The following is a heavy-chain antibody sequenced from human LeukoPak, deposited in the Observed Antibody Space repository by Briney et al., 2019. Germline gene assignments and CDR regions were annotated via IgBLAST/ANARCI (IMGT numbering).Heavy chain of an antibody. CDR1: GFSFSGHW. J-gene: IGHJ4*02. V-gene: IGHV3-74*01. D-gene: IGHD1-26*01. CDR3: AKDQRWESPHYLDS. Sequence: GGSLRLSCTASGFSFSGHWMHWARHLPGKGLVWVSRISPTGSTTSYADSVRGRSTISRDNSKNTLYVQMNSLRDEDTAVYYCAKDQRWESPHYLDSWGQGTLVTVSS. CDR2: ISPTGSTT.